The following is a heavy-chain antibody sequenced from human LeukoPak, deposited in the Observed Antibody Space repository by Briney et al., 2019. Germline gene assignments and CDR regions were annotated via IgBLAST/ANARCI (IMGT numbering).Heavy chain of an antibody. CDR2: INWNGGSI. D-gene: IGHD1-26*01. V-gene: IGHV3-20*04. CDR3: ASGGIYYGAAFEF. J-gene: IGHJ4*02. Sequence: PGGSLRLSCAASGFTFSSYAMSWVRQAPGKGLEWVSGINWNGGSIGYADSVKGRFTISRDNAKNSLYLQMNSLRAEDTAFYYCASGGIYYGAAFEFWGQGTLVTVSS. CDR1: GFTFSSYA.